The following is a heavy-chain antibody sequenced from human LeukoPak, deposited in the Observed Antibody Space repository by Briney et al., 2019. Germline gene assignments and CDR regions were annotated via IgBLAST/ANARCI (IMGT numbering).Heavy chain of an antibody. V-gene: IGHV3-23*01. Sequence: GGSLRLSCAASRFTFSSYAMSWVRQAPGKGLEWVSTISDDGGYTYYADSVKGRFTISRDNSKNTLYLQINSLRAEDTAVYYCANIYGDYGGDYWGQGTLVTVSS. CDR3: ANIYGDYGGDY. J-gene: IGHJ4*02. D-gene: IGHD4-17*01. CDR1: RFTFSSYA. CDR2: ISDDGGYT.